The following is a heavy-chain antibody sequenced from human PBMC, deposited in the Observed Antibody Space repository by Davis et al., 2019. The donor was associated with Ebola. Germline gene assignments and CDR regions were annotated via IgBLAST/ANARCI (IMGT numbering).Heavy chain of an antibody. CDR3: ASLGELVETNGYYYYYDMDV. Sequence: GESLKISCAASGFTFSSYSMNWVRQAPGKGLEWVSYISSSSSTIDSADSVKGRFTISRDNAKNSLYLQMNSLRDEDTAVYYCASLGELVETNGYYYYYDMDVWGQGTTVTVSS. D-gene: IGHD2-8*02. J-gene: IGHJ6*02. CDR2: ISSSSSTI. V-gene: IGHV3-48*02. CDR1: GFTFSSYS.